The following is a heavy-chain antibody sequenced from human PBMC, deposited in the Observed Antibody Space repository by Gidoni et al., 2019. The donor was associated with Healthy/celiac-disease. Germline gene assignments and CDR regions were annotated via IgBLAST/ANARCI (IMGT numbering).Heavy chain of an antibody. CDR3: VKGGKERGPRIMVRGVTLPYFDY. J-gene: IGHJ4*02. CDR1: GFTFSSYA. CDR2: ISSNGGST. V-gene: IGHV3-64D*06. D-gene: IGHD3-10*01. Sequence: EVQLVESGGGLVQPGGSLRLSCSASGFTFSSYAMHWVRQAPGKGLEYVSAISSNGGSTYYADSVKGRFTISRDNSKNTLYLQMSSLRAEDTAVYYCVKGGKERGPRIMVRGVTLPYFDYWGQGTLVTVSS.